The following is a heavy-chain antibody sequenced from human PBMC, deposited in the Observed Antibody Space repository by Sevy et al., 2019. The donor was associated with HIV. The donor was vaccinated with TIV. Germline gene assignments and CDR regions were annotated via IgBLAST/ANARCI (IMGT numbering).Heavy chain of an antibody. V-gene: IGHV1-69*13. CDR2: IIPIFGTA. J-gene: IGHJ6*02. CDR3: ASLVAAAGPDYYYGMDV. D-gene: IGHD6-13*01. CDR1: GGTFSSYA. Sequence: ASVKVSCKASGGTFSSYAISWVRQAPGQGLEWMGGIIPIFGTANYAQKFQGGVTITADESTSTAYMELSSLRSEDTAVYYCASLVAAAGPDYYYGMDVWGQGTTVTVSS.